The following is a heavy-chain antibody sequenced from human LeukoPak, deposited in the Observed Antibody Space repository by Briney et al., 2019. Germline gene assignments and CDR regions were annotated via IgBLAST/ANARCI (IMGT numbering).Heavy chain of an antibody. J-gene: IGHJ5*02. D-gene: IGHD3-10*01. V-gene: IGHV1-8*03. CDR3: AIHMVRGVISWLDP. CDR2: MNPNSGNT. CDR1: GYTFTSYD. Sequence: ASVKVSCKASGYTFTSYDISWARQATGQGLEWMGWMNPNSGNTGYAQKFQGRVTITRNTSISTAYMELSSLRSEDTAVYYCAIHMVRGVISWLDPWGQGTLVTVSS.